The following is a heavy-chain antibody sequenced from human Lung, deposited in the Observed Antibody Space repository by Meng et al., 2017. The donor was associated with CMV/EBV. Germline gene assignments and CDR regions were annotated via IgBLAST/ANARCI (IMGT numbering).Heavy chain of an antibody. J-gene: IGHJ6*02. CDR2: ISSSYAV. CDR3: ARVLLDVRGWYYQGMDV. CDR1: GFRFSDYY. V-gene: IGHV3-69-1*01. D-gene: IGHD6-19*01. Sequence: GGSXRLSCAASGFRFSDYYMTWIRQAPGKGLEWVSYISSSYAVDYADSLKGRFTISRDNAKNSLYLQMNSLRAEDTAVYYCARVLLDVRGWYYQGMDVWGQGTTVTAP.